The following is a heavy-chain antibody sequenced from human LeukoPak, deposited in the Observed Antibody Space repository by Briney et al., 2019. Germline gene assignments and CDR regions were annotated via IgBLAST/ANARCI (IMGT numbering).Heavy chain of an antibody. CDR1: GFTFSDYY. J-gene: IGHJ3*02. CDR3: ARDGINAFDI. Sequence: GGSLRLSCAASGFTFSDYYMSWMRQAPGKGLEWVSYISNSGDTIYYADSVKGRFTISRDNAKNSLYLQINSLRAEDTAVYYCARDGINAFDIWGQGTMVTVSS. CDR2: ISNSGDTI. V-gene: IGHV3-11*04. D-gene: IGHD3-10*01.